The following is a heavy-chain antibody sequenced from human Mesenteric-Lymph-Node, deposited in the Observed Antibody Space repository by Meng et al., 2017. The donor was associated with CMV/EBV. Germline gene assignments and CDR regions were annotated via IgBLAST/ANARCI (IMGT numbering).Heavy chain of an antibody. D-gene: IGHD3-10*01. J-gene: IGHJ4*02. CDR3: ARRGY. V-gene: IGHV3-48*04. CDR1: GLLFDNYG. CDR2: IRSSDSI. Sequence: GESLKISCAASGLLFDNYGMNWVRQAPGKGLEWVSYIRSSDSIYYADSVKGRFTISRDNAKNSLYLQMNSLRAEDTAVYYCARRGYWGQGTLVTVSS.